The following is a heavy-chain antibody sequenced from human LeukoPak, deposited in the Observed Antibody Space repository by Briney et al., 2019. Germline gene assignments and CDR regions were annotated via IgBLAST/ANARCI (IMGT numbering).Heavy chain of an antibody. CDR3: AKDNYGSSVY. Sequence: GGSLRLSCVASGFTFSSYGMNWVRQAPGKGLEWVSVISDSGGSTYYADSVKGRFTISRDNSKNTLYLQMNSLRAEDTAVYYCAKDNYGSSVYWGQGTLVTVSS. J-gene: IGHJ4*02. CDR1: GFTFSSYG. CDR2: ISDSGGST. D-gene: IGHD3-10*01. V-gene: IGHV3-23*01.